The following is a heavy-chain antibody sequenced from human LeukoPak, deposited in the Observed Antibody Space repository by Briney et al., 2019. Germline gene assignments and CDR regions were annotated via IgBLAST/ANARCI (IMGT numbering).Heavy chain of an antibody. V-gene: IGHV3-30*18. CDR1: GFTFSSYG. Sequence: GGSLRLSCAASGFTFSSYGMHWVRQAPGKGLEWVTLISYDGSNKYYADSVKGRFTISRDNSKNTLYLQMNSLRAEDTALYYCAKGPIVRFDYWGQGTLVTVSS. CDR3: AKGPIVRFDY. J-gene: IGHJ4*02. CDR2: ISYDGSNK. D-gene: IGHD1-26*01.